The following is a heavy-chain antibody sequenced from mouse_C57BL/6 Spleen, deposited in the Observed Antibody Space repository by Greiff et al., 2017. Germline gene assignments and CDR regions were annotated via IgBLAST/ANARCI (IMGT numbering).Heavy chain of an antibody. J-gene: IGHJ3*01. CDR2: INPSTGDT. CDR1: GYSFTGYY. D-gene: IGHD2-3*01. Sequence: VQLKQSGPELVKPGASVKISCKASGYSFTGYYMNWVKQSPEKSLEWIGEINPSTGDTTYNQNFKAKATLTVDTSSSTAYMQLKSLTSEDSAVFYFERRLGGYYVAWFAYWGQGTLVTVSA. CDR3: ERRLGGYYVAWFAY. V-gene: IGHV1-42*01.